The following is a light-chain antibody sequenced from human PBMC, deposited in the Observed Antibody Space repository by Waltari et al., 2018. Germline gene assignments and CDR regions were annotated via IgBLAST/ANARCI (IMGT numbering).Light chain of an antibody. CDR3: QQYGSSLLT. CDR2: GAS. CDR1: QSVSSSY. V-gene: IGKV3-20*01. Sequence: EFVLTQSPGTLSLSPGERATLSCRASQSVSSSYLAWYQQKPGQAPRLLIYGASSRATGIPDRFSGSGSGTDFTLTISRLEPEDFVVYYCQQYGSSLLTFGPGTKVDIK. J-gene: IGKJ3*01.